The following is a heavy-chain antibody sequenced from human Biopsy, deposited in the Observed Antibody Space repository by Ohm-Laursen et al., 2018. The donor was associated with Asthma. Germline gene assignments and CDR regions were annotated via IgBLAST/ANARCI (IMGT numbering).Heavy chain of an antibody. D-gene: IGHD6-19*01. J-gene: IGHJ6*02. CDR2: IMTVFGTT. CDR1: GGTFSNFA. CDR3: ARCQVGYSSGWSLLLKKIFYSGMDV. Sequence: ASVKVSCKAPGGTFSNFAISWVRQAPGQGLEWLGGIMTVFGTTNYAQKFQGRVTITADESTSTAYMEVTSLRSEDTAIYYCARCQVGYSSGWSLLLKKIFYSGMDVWGQGTAVTVSS. V-gene: IGHV1-69*13.